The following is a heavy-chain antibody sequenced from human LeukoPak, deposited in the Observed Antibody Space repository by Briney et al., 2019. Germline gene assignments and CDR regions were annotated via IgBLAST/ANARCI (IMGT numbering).Heavy chain of an antibody. D-gene: IGHD3-16*02. J-gene: IGHJ4*02. V-gene: IGHV3-23*01. Sequence: GGSLRLSCAASGFTLSSYAMSWVRQAPGKGLEWVSTISGSGGTTYYADSVKGRFSISRDNSKNTLYLHMNSLRAEDTAVYYCAAQKRGTSRPYYFDYRGQGTLLTVSS. CDR3: AAQKRGTSRPYYFDY. CDR2: ISGSGGTT. CDR1: GFTLSSYA.